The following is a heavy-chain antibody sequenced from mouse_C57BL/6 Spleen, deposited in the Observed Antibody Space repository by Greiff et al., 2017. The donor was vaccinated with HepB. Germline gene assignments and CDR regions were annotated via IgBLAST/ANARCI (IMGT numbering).Heavy chain of an antibody. CDR3: AIITTVLHWYFDV. V-gene: IGHV1-53*01. Sequence: VQLQQPGTELVKPGASVKLSCKASGYTFTSYWMHWVKQRPGQGLEWIGNINPSNGGTNYNEKFKSKATLTVDKSSSTAYMQLSSLTSEDSAVYYCAIITTVLHWYFDVWGTGTTVTVSS. CDR2: INPSNGGT. D-gene: IGHD1-1*01. CDR1: GYTFTSYW. J-gene: IGHJ1*03.